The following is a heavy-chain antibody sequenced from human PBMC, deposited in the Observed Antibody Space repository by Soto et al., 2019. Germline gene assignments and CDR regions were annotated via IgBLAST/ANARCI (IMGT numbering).Heavy chain of an antibody. Sequence: SETLSLTCAVYGGSVNGYYWNWIRQPPGKGLEWIGEINHTGGTHYNPSLKSRVTMSVDTSKNQFSLRLSSVTAADTAIYYCARSVMIVGSDVVEGGMDVWGQGTTVTVSS. CDR1: GGSVNGYY. V-gene: IGHV4-34*01. J-gene: IGHJ6*02. CDR2: INHTGGT. CDR3: ARSVMIVGSDVVEGGMDV. D-gene: IGHD3-22*01.